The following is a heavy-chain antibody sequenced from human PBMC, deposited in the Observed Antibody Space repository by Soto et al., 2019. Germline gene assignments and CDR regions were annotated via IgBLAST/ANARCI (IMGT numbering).Heavy chain of an antibody. D-gene: IGHD3-16*01. V-gene: IGHV4-61*01. CDR3: ASGGNLFDP. J-gene: IGHJ5*02. CDR2: MYYNGNI. CDR1: GDSLRSSYHY. Sequence: SETLSLTCTVSGDSLRSSYHYWTWVRQSPEKGLEWIGYMYYNGNINYNPSLKSRVTISIDTSKNQFSLTLKSVTAADTAVYYCASGGNLFDPWGQGVLVTVS.